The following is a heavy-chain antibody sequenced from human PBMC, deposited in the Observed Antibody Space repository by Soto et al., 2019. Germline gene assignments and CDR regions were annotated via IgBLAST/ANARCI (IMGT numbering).Heavy chain of an antibody. CDR3: ARDSYSSLFDF. D-gene: IGHD6-13*01. J-gene: IGHJ5*01. CDR2: ITTGTDYI. Sequence: EVQLVQSGGGLVKPGGSLRLSCVASGFTFSSFSISWIRQTPGKGLEWVSSITTGTDYISYADTVKGRFTISRDNANNLLLLQMNCLKADDTALYFCARDSYSSLFDFWGQGTLVTVSS. CDR1: GFTFSSFS. V-gene: IGHV3-21*02.